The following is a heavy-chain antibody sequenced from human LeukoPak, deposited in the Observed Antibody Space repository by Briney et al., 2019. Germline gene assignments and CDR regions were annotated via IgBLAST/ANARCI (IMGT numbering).Heavy chain of an antibody. CDR1: GGTFGSYA. D-gene: IGHD5-12*01. V-gene: IGHV1-69*13. Sequence: GASVKVSCKASGGTFGSYAISWVRQAPGQGLEWMGGIIPIFGTANYAQKFQGRVTITADESTSTAYMELSSLRSEDTAVYYCARVGSGYDSYWFDPWGQGTLVTVSS. CDR2: IIPIFGTA. J-gene: IGHJ5*02. CDR3: ARVGSGYDSYWFDP.